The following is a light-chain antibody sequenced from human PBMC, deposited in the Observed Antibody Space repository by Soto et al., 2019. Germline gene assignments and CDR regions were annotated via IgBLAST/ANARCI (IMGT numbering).Light chain of an antibody. CDR3: QQYNSYPRT. CDR2: GAS. CDR1: QHVGSN. J-gene: IGKJ1*01. Sequence: EIVMTQSPATLSVSPWERATLSWRASQHVGSNLAWYQQRPGQSPRLLIYGASTRATDIPARFSGSGSGTEFTLTISSLQPDDFATYYCQQYNSYPRTFGQGTKVDI. V-gene: IGKV3-15*01.